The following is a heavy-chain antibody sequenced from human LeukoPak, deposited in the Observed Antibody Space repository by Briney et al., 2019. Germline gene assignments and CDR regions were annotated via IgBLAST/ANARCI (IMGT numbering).Heavy chain of an antibody. CDR3: AKGHSGSYNFDY. J-gene: IGHJ4*02. CDR2: ISGSGGST. V-gene: IGHV3-23*01. Sequence: GESLRLSCAASGFTFSSYAMSWVRQAPGKGLEWVSAISGSGGSTYYADSVKGRFTISRDNSKNTLYLQMNSLRAEDTAVYYCAKGHSGSYNFDYWGQGTLVTVSS. D-gene: IGHD1-26*01. CDR1: GFTFSSYA.